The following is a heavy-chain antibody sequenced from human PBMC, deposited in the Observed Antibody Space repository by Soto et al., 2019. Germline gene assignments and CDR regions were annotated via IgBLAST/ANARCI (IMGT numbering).Heavy chain of an antibody. J-gene: IGHJ4*02. CDR2: IKGDGSGT. Sequence: EVQLVESGGGLVQPGGSLRLSCAASGFTFSSYWMSWVRQAPGKGLEWVANIKGDGSGTYYVDSMRGRFTISRDNAKNSLYLQMHTLRAEDTAVYFCAREDTVATLRFWGQGTLVTVSS. CDR3: AREDTVATLRF. V-gene: IGHV3-7*03. D-gene: IGHD2-21*02. CDR1: GFTFSSYW.